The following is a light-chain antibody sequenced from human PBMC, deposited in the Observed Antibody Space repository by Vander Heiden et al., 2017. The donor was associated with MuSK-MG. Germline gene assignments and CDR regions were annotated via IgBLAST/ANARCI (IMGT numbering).Light chain of an antibody. J-gene: IGKJ1*01. CDR3: QQSDSTPLT. Sequence: DIQMTQSPSSLSASVGDRVTITCRASQSISSYLNWYQQKPGKAPKLLIYAASSLQSGVPSRFSGSGSGTDFTLTISSLQPEDFVTYYCQQSDSTPLTFGQGTKVEIK. CDR2: AAS. CDR1: QSISSY. V-gene: IGKV1-39*01.